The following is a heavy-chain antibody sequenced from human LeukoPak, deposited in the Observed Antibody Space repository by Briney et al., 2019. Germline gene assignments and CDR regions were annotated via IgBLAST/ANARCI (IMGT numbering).Heavy chain of an antibody. Sequence: PGGSLRLSCAASGFTFSNAWMSWVRQAPGKGLDWVGRIKSKTDGGTIDYAAPVKGRFTISRDDSKNTLYLQMNSLKTEDTAVYYCTTELGYCSSTSCIYWGQGTLVTVSS. V-gene: IGHV3-15*01. CDR3: TTELGYCSSTSCIY. CDR1: GFTFSNAW. D-gene: IGHD2-2*01. CDR2: IKSKTDGGTI. J-gene: IGHJ4*02.